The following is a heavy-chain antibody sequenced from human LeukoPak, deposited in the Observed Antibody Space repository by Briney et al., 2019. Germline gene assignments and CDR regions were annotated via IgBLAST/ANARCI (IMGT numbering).Heavy chain of an antibody. J-gene: IGHJ4*02. CDR1: GFTFGKYW. V-gene: IGHV3-7*03. D-gene: IGHD2-2*01. Sequence: QAGGSLRLSCVASGFTFGKYWMSWVRQAPGKGLEWVANIKLDGSEKNYVDSVKGRFTISRDNTKNSLYLQMNSLRAEDTAVYYCAKDGCSSTSCQVDYWGQGTLVTVSS. CDR3: AKDGCSSTSCQVDY. CDR2: IKLDGSEK.